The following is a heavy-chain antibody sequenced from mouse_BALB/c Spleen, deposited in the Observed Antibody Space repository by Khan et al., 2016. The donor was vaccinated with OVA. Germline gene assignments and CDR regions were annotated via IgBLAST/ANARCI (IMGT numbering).Heavy chain of an antibody. D-gene: IGHD1-1*01. Sequence: EVELVESGPGLVKPSQSLSLTCTVTGYSITTNYAWDWIRQFPGNKLEWMGYISYSGSTSYNQSLKSRISITRDTSKNQFFLQLNSVTTEDTATYYCARNNYYGYAVDYWGQGTSVTVSS. V-gene: IGHV3-2*02. CDR2: ISYSGST. CDR1: GYSITTNYA. J-gene: IGHJ4*01. CDR3: ARNNYYGYAVDY.